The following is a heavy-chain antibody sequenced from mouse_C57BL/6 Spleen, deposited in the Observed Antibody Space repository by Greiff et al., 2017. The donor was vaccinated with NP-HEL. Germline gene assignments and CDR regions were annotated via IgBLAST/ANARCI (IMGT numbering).Heavy chain of an antibody. CDR2: IDPSDSYT. V-gene: IGHV1-69*01. Sequence: QVQLKQPGAELVMPGASVKLSCKASGYTFTSYWMHWVKQRPGQGLEWIGEIDPSDSYTNYNQKFKGKSTLTVDKSSSTAYMQLSSLTSEDSAVYDCARNLDYWGQGTTLTVSS. CDR3: ARNLDY. J-gene: IGHJ2*01. CDR1: GYTFTSYW.